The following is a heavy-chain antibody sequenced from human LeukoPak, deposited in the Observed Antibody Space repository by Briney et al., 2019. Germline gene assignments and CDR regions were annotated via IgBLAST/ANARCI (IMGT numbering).Heavy chain of an antibody. CDR2: IYTSGST. CDR3: AREIVVVPAAMEPIHAFDI. Sequence: SQTLSLTCTVSGGSISSGSYYWGWIRQPAGKGLEWIGRIYTSGSTNYNPSLKSRVTISVDTSKNQFSLKLSSVTAADTAVYYCAREIVVVPAAMEPIHAFDIWGQGTMVTVSS. J-gene: IGHJ3*02. CDR1: GGSISSGSYY. V-gene: IGHV4-61*02. D-gene: IGHD2-2*01.